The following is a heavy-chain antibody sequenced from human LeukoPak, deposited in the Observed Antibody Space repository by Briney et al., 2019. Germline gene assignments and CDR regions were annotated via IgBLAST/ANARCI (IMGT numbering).Heavy chain of an antibody. J-gene: IGHJ4*02. D-gene: IGHD5-12*01. CDR3: ARGALEYSGYDQTFDY. Sequence: PGGSLRLSCAASGFTFSSYSMCWVRQAPGKGLEWVTVISYDGSNKYYTDSVKGRFTISRDNSKNTLYLQMNSLRAEDTAVNYCARGALEYSGYDQTFDYWAQGTLVTVSS. CDR1: GFTFSSYS. V-gene: IGHV3-30-3*01. CDR2: ISYDGSNK.